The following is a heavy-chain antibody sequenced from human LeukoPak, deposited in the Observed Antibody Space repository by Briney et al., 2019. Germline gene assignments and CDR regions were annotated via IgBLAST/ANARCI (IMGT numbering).Heavy chain of an antibody. CDR3: ARGAYTSGYYSPQGFDY. CDR2: INTDESTT. Sequence: GGSLRLSCVASGFTFNSYWMHWVRHVPGKGLVWVSRINTDESTTTYADSVKGRFTISRDNAKYTVYLQMNSLRAEDTAVYYCARGAYTSGYYSPQGFDYWGQGTLVTVSS. J-gene: IGHJ4*02. V-gene: IGHV3-74*01. CDR1: GFTFNSYW. D-gene: IGHD3-22*01.